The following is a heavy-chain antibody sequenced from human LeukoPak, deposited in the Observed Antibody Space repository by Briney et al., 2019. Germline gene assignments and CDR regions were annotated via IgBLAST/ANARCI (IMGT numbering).Heavy chain of an antibody. CDR3: TTLGYHLDS. CDR1: AITFSTYE. J-gene: IGHJ4*02. Sequence: GGSLRHSCAASAITFSTYEMNWVRQAPGKGLEWVAYFAGSDTTTYYADSVKGRFTISRDNARNSLYLQMNSLRAEDTALYYCTTLGYHLDSWGQGTLVTVSS. D-gene: IGHD3-22*01. V-gene: IGHV3-48*03. CDR2: FAGSDTTT.